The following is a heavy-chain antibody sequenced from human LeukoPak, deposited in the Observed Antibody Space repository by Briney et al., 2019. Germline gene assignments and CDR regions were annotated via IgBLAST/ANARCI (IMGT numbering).Heavy chain of an antibody. J-gene: IGHJ6*02. CDR3: ARDDCSSTSCYAPANYYYYGMDV. D-gene: IGHD2-2*01. Sequence: PGASLRLSCAASGFTFSSYAMSWVRQAPGKGLEWVSSISSSSSYIYYADSVKGRFTISRDNAKNSLYLQMNSLRAEDTAVYYCARDDCSSTSCYAPANYYYYGMDVWGQGTTVTVSS. V-gene: IGHV3-21*01. CDR2: ISSSSSYI. CDR1: GFTFSSYA.